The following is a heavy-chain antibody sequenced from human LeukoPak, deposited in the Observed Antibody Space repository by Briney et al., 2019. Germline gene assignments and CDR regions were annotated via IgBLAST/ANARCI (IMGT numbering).Heavy chain of an antibody. Sequence: SQTLSLTCTVSGGSINYASYYWSWIRQPPGKGLEWIGEINHSGSTNYNPSLKSRVTISVDTSKNQFSLKLSSVTAADTAVYYCARGPDIVVVPAAIVTDVWGQGTTVTVSS. CDR1: GGSINYASYY. V-gene: IGHV4-34*01. CDR3: ARGPDIVVVPAAIVTDV. J-gene: IGHJ6*02. D-gene: IGHD2-2*01. CDR2: INHSGST.